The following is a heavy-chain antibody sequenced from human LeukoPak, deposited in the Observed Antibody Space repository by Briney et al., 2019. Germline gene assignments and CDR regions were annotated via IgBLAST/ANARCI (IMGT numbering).Heavy chain of an antibody. V-gene: IGHV4-34*01. J-gene: IGHJ4*02. Sequence: SETLSLTCAVYGGSFSGYYWSWIRQPPGKGLEWIGEINHSGSTNYNPSLKSRVTISVDTSKNQFSLKLSSVTAADTAVYYCATRSIAAASFDYWGQGTLVTVSS. CDR3: ATRSIAAASFDY. CDR1: GGSFSGYY. D-gene: IGHD6-13*01. CDR2: INHSGST.